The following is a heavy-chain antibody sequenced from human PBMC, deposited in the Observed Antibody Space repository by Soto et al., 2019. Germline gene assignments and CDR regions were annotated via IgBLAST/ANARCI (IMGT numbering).Heavy chain of an antibody. Sequence: SETLSLTCTVSGGSVSSGDYFWSWLRQSPGKRLEWIAYIYYSGSTNYNPSLKSRATISVDTSKSQVSLTLTSMTAADAALYYCARSPNYYYYGFDVWGQGTAVTVSS. CDR2: IYYSGST. J-gene: IGHJ6*02. V-gene: IGHV4-61*08. CDR1: GGSVSSGDYF. D-gene: IGHD3-10*01. CDR3: ARSPNYYYYGFDV.